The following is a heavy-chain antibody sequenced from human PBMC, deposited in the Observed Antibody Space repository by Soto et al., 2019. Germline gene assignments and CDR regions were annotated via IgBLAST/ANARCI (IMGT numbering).Heavy chain of an antibody. CDR3: GRGPSPRAPAGGTPYYYAMDV. CDR2: MNPINGAT. D-gene: IGHD6-13*01. J-gene: IGHJ6*02. V-gene: IGHV1-8*02. CDR1: GYDFTAYD. Sequence: ASVKVSCKASGYDFTAYDINWVRQASGQGLEWMGWMNPINGATGSARRFQGRVSMTRNTATGTAYLELTSLRSDDSAVYYCGRGPSPRAPAGGTPYYYAMDVWGQGTTVTAP.